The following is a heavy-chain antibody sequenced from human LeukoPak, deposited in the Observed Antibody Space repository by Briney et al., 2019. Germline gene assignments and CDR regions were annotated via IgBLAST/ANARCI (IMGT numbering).Heavy chain of an antibody. V-gene: IGHV3-48*03. CDR1: GFTFSSYE. CDR2: ISSSGSTI. J-gene: IGHJ6*04. Sequence: GGSLRLSCAASGFTFSSYEMNWVRQTPGKGLEWVSYISSSGSTIYYADSVKGRFTISRDNAKNSLYLRMNSLRAEDTAVYYCAELGITMIGGVWGKGTTVTISS. D-gene: IGHD3-10*02. CDR3: AELGITMIGGV.